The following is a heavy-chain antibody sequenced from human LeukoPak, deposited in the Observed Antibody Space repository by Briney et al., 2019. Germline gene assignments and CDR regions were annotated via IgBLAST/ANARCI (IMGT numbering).Heavy chain of an antibody. D-gene: IGHD4-17*01. CDR1: GGSLSGTGYY. CDR3: ARRTTNYYYYYMDV. J-gene: IGHJ6*03. Sequence: SETLSLTCTVSGGSLSGTGYYWSWIRQPPGKGLEWLGSVYYSGSTNYHPSLKSRVTISLDTSKNQFSLKLSSVTAADTAVYYCARRTTNYYYYYMDVWGKGTTVTVSS. V-gene: IGHV4-61*08. CDR2: VYYSGST.